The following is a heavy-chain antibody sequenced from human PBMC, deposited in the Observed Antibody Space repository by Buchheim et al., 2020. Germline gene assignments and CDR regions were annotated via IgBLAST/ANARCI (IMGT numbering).Heavy chain of an antibody. V-gene: IGHV3-48*02. CDR2: ISSSSSTI. J-gene: IGHJ4*02. D-gene: IGHD3-22*01. CDR3: AREFVSVSYYYDSSGNDY. Sequence: EVQLVESGGGLVQPGGSLRLSCAASGFTFSSYSMNWVRQAPGKGLEWVSYISSSSSTIYYADSVKGRFTISRDNAKNSLYLQMNSLRDEDTAVYYCAREFVSVSYYYDSSGNDYWGQGTL. CDR1: GFTFSSYS.